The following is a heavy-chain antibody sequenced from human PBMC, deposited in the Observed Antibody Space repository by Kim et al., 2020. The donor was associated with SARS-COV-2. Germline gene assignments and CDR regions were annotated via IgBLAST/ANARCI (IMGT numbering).Heavy chain of an antibody. V-gene: IGHV1-46*01. CDR1: GYTFTSYY. D-gene: IGHD6-13*01. CDR3: ARGDEAAAGTYYYYYGMDV. J-gene: IGHJ6*02. CDR2: INPSGGST. Sequence: ASVKVSCKASGYTFTSYYMHWVRQAPGQGLEWMGIINPSGGSTSYAQKFQGRVTMTRDTSTSTVYMELSSLRSEDTAVYYCARGDEAAAGTYYYYYGMDVWGQGTTVTVSS.